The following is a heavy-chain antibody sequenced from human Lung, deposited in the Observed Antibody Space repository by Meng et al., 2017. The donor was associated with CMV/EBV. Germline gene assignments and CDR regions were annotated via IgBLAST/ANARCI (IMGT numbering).Heavy chain of an antibody. CDR1: ASIPPPWW. Sequence: ASIPPPWWWTWVRQPPGKGLIWVSEIDHSGNSNSNPSLKSRLTLSLDTSKNHLSLRMTSVTAEDTAIYYCARVREHTSLGNYWFDPWGQGTLVTVSS. CDR3: ARVREHTSLGNYWFDP. D-gene: IGHD3-16*01. CDR2: IDHSGNS. J-gene: IGHJ5*02. V-gene: IGHV4-4*02.